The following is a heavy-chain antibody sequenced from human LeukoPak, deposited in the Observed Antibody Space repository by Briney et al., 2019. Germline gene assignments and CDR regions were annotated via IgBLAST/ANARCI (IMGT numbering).Heavy chain of an antibody. CDR2: INHSGST. J-gene: IGHJ4*02. CDR1: GGSFSGYY. D-gene: IGHD4-17*01. CDR3: ARRQTTVTTAPFDY. Sequence: SETLSLTCAVYGGSFSGYYWSWIRQPPGKGLEWIGEINHSGSTNYNPSLESRVTISVDTSKNQFSLKLSSVTAADTAVYYCARRQTTVTTAPFDYWGQGTLVTVSS. V-gene: IGHV4-34*01.